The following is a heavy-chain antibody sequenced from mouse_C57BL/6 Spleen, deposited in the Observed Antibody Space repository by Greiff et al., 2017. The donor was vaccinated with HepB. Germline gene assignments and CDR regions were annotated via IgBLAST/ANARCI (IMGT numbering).Heavy chain of an antibody. D-gene: IGHD2-4*01. Sequence: EVKLQESGPGLVKPSQSLSLTCSVTGYSITSGYYWNWIRQFPGNKLEWMGYISYDGSNNYNPSLKNRISITRDTSKNQFFLKLNSVTTEDTATYYCARAYYDYDFDYWGQGTTLTVSS. CDR2: ISYDGSN. V-gene: IGHV3-6*01. J-gene: IGHJ2*01. CDR3: ARAYYDYDFDY. CDR1: GYSITSGYY.